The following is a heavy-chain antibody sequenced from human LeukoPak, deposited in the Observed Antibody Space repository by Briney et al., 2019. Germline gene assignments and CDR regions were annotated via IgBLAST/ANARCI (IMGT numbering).Heavy chain of an antibody. J-gene: IGHJ4*02. Sequence: GGSLRLSCAASGLTFDDYAMHWVRQAPGKGLEWVSGISWNSGSIGYADSVKGRFTISRDNAKNSLYLQMNSLRAEDTALYYCAKDMRRGIAVAGLDYWGQGTLVTVSS. CDR1: GLTFDDYA. V-gene: IGHV3-9*01. CDR2: ISWNSGSI. D-gene: IGHD6-19*01. CDR3: AKDMRRGIAVAGLDY.